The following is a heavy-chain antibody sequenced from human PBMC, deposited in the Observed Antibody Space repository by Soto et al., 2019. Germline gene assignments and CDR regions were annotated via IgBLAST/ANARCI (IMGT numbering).Heavy chain of an antibody. D-gene: IGHD2-2*01. CDR2: INPSGGST. J-gene: IGHJ3*02. CDR1: GYTFTSYY. V-gene: IGHV1-46*01. CDR3: ARDRTPWSKHPQLGI. Sequence: ASVKVSCKASGYTFTSYYMHWVRQAPGQGLEWMGIINPSGGSTSYAQKFQGRVTMTRDTSTSTVYMELSSLRSEDTAVYYCARDRTPWSKHPQLGIWGQGTLVTVSS.